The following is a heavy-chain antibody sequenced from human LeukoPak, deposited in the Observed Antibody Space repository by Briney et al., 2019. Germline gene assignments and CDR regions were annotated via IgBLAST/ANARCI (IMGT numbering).Heavy chain of an antibody. CDR1: GYTFTGYY. CDR2: INPNSGGT. CDR3: ARDGVYSSGWYVDY. V-gene: IGHV1-2*02. D-gene: IGHD6-19*01. J-gene: IGHJ4*02. Sequence: ASVKVSCKASGYTFTGYYMHWVRQAPGQGLEWMGWINPNSGGTNYAQKFQGRVTMTRDTFISTAYMELSRLRSDDTAVYYCARDGVYSSGWYVDYWGQGTLVTVSS.